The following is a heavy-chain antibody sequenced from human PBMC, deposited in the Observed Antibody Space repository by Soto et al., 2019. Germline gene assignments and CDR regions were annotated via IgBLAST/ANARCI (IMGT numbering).Heavy chain of an antibody. Sequence: PSETLSLTCTFSVGSISSYFWSWIRQAPGKGLESIGYIFYSGSTNYNPSLKSRVTMSLDTSKNQFSLKLASVTPADTAVYYCAREGIGSSYYFDCLRQGTLVTVS. CDR3: AREGIGSSYYFDC. V-gene: IGHV4-59*01. D-gene: IGHD6-19*01. CDR1: VGSISSYF. CDR2: IFYSGST. J-gene: IGHJ4*02.